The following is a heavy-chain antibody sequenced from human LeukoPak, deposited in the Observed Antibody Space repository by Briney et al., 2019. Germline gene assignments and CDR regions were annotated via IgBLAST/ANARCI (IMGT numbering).Heavy chain of an antibody. CDR2: IKEDGSQK. D-gene: IGHD3-3*01. J-gene: IGHJ4*02. V-gene: IGHV3-7*03. CDR3: ALSAIFGVVISDY. Sequence: GGSLRVSCAASGFTFSSYWMTWVRQAPGKGLEWVANIKEDGSQKYYVDSVKGRFTISRDNSKNTLYLQMNSLRAEDTAVYYCALSAIFGVVISDYWGQGTLVTVSS. CDR1: GFTFSSYW.